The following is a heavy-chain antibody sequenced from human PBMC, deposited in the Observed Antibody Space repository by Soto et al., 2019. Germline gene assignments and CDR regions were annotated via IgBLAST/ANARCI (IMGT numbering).Heavy chain of an antibody. CDR3: ARAYYFASGTSYTLYC. D-gene: IGHD3-10*01. Sequence: PGGSLRLSCAASGFTFSNYGMHWVRQAPGKGLEWVAVISDDGVSKYYADSVQGRFTISRDNSESVVLLQMNSLRPDDTALYFCARAYYFASGTSYTLYCCGRGTQVAVAS. V-gene: IGHV3-30*03. J-gene: IGHJ4*02. CDR2: ISDDGVSK. CDR1: GFTFSNYG.